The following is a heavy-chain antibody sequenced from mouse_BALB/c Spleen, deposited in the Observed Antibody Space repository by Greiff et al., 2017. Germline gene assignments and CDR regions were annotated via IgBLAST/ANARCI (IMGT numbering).Heavy chain of an antibody. CDR2: ISSGGSYT. D-gene: IGHD2-14*01. V-gene: IGHV5-9-4*01. CDR1: GFTFSSYA. CDR3: ARRQVRRGGFDY. Sequence: EVMLVESGGGLVKPGGSLKLSRAASGFTFSSYAMSWVRQSPEKRLEWVAEISSGGSYTYYPDTVTGRFTISRDNAKNTQYLEMSSLRSEDTAMYYCARRQVRRGGFDYWGQGTTLTVAS. J-gene: IGHJ2*01.